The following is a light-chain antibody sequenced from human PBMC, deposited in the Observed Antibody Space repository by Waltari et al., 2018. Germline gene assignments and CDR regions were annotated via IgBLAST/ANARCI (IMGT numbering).Light chain of an antibody. CDR2: DTS. J-gene: IGKJ4*01. V-gene: IGKV3-11*01. Sequence: RASLSCRASHSVSNYLAWYQQKPGQAPTLLIYDTSNRATGIPARFSGSGFGTDFTLTISNLEPEDFAIYYCQQRRSWPLTFGGGTKVEIK. CDR1: HSVSNY. CDR3: QQRRSWPLT.